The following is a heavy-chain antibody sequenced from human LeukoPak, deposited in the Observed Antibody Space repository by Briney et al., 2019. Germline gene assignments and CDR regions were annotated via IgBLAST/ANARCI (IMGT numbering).Heavy chain of an antibody. J-gene: IGHJ3*02. CDR2: ISYVGSNK. CDR3: ASAGSYSAFDI. D-gene: IGHD3-10*01. Sequence: PGGSLRLSCAASGFTFSSYAMHWVRQAPGKGLEWVAVISYVGSNKYYADSVKGRFTISRDNSKNTLYLQMNSLRAEDTAVYYCASAGSYSAFDIWGQGTMVTVSS. CDR1: GFTFSSYA. V-gene: IGHV3-30-3*01.